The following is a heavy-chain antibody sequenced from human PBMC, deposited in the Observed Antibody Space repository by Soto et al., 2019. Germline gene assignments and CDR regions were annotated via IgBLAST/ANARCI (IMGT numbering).Heavy chain of an antibody. CDR1: GFTFSSYG. J-gene: IGHJ4*02. V-gene: IGHV3-30*18. Sequence: GGSLRLSCAASGFTFSSYGMHWVRQAPGKGLEWVAVISYDGSNKYYADSVKGRFTISRDNSKNTLYLQMNSLRAEDTAVYYCAKEVVVTAIGEANDYWGQGTLVTVSS. D-gene: IGHD2-21*02. CDR2: ISYDGSNK. CDR3: AKEVVVTAIGEANDY.